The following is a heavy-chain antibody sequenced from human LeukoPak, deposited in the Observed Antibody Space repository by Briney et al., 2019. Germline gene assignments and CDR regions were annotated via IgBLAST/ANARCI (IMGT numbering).Heavy chain of an antibody. CDR3: AREGPVGNSFDY. CDR1: GGTFSSYA. CDR2: IIPIFGTA. Sequence: ASVKVSCKASGGTFSSYAISWVRQAPGQGLAWMGGIIPIFGTANYAQKFQGRVTITADESTRTAYMELSSLRSEDTAVYYCAREGPVGNSFDYWGQGTLVTVSS. D-gene: IGHD4-23*01. J-gene: IGHJ4*02. V-gene: IGHV1-69*13.